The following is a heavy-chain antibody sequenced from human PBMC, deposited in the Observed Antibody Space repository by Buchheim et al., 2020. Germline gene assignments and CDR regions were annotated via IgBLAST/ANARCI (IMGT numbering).Heavy chain of an antibody. Sequence: QVQLVESGGGLVKPGGSLRLSCAASGFTFSDYYMSWIRQAPGKGLEWVSYISSSGSTIYYADSVKGRFTISRDNAKTSLYLQMNSLRAEDTAVYYCARDSSLYCRSTSCYPQYYYYGMDVWGQGTT. CDR2: ISSSGSTI. D-gene: IGHD2-2*01. CDR1: GFTFSDYY. J-gene: IGHJ6*02. CDR3: ARDSSLYCRSTSCYPQYYYYGMDV. V-gene: IGHV3-11*01.